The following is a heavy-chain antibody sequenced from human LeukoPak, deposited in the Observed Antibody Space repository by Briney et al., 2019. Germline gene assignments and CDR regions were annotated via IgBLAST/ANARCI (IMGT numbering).Heavy chain of an antibody. J-gene: IGHJ6*03. CDR1: DGSINGHY. Sequence: SETLSLTRTVPDGSINGHYCSKIRQPPGKGLELIGYINYVGGTNYNPSLRSRVTFSRDTSKNQFSLELRSVTAADTAVYFCARLGYGSGSPYYYFYMDAWGAGTTVPVSS. V-gene: IGHV4-59*11. CDR3: ARLGYGSGSPYYYFYMDA. D-gene: IGHD3-10*01. CDR2: INYVGGT.